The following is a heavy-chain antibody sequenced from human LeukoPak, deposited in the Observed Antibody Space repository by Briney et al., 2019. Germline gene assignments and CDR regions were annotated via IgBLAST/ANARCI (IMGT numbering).Heavy chain of an antibody. J-gene: IGHJ4*02. D-gene: IGHD2-21*02. CDR3: ARLVRRIVVVTALYYFDY. V-gene: IGHV4-39*07. Sequence: SETLSLTCTVSGGSISSSSYYWGWIRQPPGKGLEWIGSIYYSGSTYYNPSLKSRVTISVDTSKNQFSLKLSSVTAADTAVYYCARLVRRIVVVTALYYFDYWGQGTLVTVSS. CDR2: IYYSGST. CDR1: GGSISSSSYY.